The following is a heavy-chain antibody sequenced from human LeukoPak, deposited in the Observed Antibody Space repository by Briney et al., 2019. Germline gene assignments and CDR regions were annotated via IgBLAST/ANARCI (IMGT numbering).Heavy chain of an antibody. CDR1: GFTVSSNY. CDR3: AREGRGGSYSGVSWFDP. V-gene: IGHV3-53*01. J-gene: IGHJ5*02. D-gene: IGHD1-26*01. CDR2: IYSGGNT. Sequence: GGSLRLSCAASGFTVSSNYMSWVRQAPGKGLEWVSGIYSGGNTYYADSVKGRFTISRDNPKNTLYLQMNSLRAEDTAVYYCAREGRGGSYSGVSWFDPWGQGTLVTVSS.